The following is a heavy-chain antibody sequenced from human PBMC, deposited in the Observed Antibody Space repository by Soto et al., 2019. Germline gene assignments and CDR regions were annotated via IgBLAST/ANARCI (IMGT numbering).Heavy chain of an antibody. CDR3: ARADVLLSQTPFDY. CDR2: IYSGGST. J-gene: IGHJ4*02. D-gene: IGHD3-10*01. V-gene: IGHV3-66*01. CDR1: EGTVSSNG. Sequence: GSMRVWWGAAEGTVSSNGGSWVRQAPGKGLEWVSVIYSGGSTYYADSVKGRFTISRDNSKNTLYLQMNSLRAEDTAVYYRARADVLLSQTPFDYWGQGTLVTVSS.